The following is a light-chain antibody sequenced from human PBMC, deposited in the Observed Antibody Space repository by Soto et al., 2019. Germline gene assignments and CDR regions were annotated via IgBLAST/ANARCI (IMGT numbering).Light chain of an antibody. Sequence: QSVLTQPPSASGSPGQSVTISCTGTKNDIGVYDFVSWYQHHPGKAPRLIIYEVVQRPSGVPDRFSGSKSGNTASLTVSGLQAADEADYYCQSYDSSLSGSEVFGNGTKVTVL. CDR1: KNDIGVYDF. CDR2: EVV. J-gene: IGLJ1*01. CDR3: QSYDSSLSGSEV. V-gene: IGLV2-8*01.